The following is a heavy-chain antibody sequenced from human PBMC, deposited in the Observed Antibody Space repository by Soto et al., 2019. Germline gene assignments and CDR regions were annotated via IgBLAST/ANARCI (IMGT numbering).Heavy chain of an antibody. V-gene: IGHV4-30-2*01. D-gene: IGHD4-4*01. Sequence: SETLSLTCAVSGGYIRGGYYAWSWSRQPPGKGLEWIGFVYNSGSTYYNSSLKSRVTISVDRSKNHFFLNLTSLTAADTAVYYCANYRKFFQIWGQGTKVTVSS. CDR2: VYNSGST. CDR3: ANYRKFFQI. J-gene: IGHJ3*02. CDR1: GGYIRGGYYA.